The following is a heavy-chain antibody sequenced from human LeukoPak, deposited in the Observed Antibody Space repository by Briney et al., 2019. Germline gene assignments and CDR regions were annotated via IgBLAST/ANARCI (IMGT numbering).Heavy chain of an antibody. CDR2: IKQDGSEI. D-gene: IGHD1-26*01. V-gene: IGHV3-7*01. Sequence: QAGGSLRLSCAASGFTFSGYWMSWVRQAPGKGPEWVANIKQDGSEIYYVDSVKGRFTISRDNAKNSLYLQMNSLRAEDTAVHYCARDKAVGPTLLDYWGQGTLVTVSS. CDR3: ARDKAVGPTLLDY. J-gene: IGHJ4*02. CDR1: GFTFSGYW.